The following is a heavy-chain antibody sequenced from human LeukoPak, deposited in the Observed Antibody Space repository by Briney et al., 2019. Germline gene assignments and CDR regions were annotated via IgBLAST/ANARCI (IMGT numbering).Heavy chain of an antibody. CDR3: VRDRELNY. D-gene: IGHD3-10*01. Sequence: PSQTLSLTCTVSGGSISIYYWSWVRQPPGKGLEWIDYVYNSGSTDYNPSLKSRVTISADTSKNQFSLKLSSVIAADTAVYFCVRDRELNYWGQGILVTVSS. J-gene: IGHJ4*02. V-gene: IGHV4-59*01. CDR1: GGSISIYY. CDR2: VYNSGST.